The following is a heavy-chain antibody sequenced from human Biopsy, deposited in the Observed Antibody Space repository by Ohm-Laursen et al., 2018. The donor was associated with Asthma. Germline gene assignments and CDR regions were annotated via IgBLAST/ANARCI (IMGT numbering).Heavy chain of an antibody. D-gene: IGHD1-26*01. CDR3: AKELFPGWELRRGPDS. J-gene: IGHJ4*02. CDR1: GFSFSNFG. Sequence: SSLRLSCAASGFSFSNFGMHWVRQAPGKGLEWVAVISFDGSNEDYADSVKGRFTISRGNSKNTLFLEMNSLRPEDTAVYYCAKELFPGWELRRGPDSWGQGTLVTVS. CDR2: ISFDGSNE. V-gene: IGHV3-30*18.